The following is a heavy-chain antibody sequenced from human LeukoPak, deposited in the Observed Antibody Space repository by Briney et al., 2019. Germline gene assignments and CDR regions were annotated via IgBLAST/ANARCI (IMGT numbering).Heavy chain of an antibody. CDR3: RRGTNNYGLIEQKNPLDY. Sequence: GGSLRLSCAASGFTFSSYAMHCVRQAPGKGLEWVAVISYDGSNKYYADSVKGRFTISRDNSKDTLYLQMNSLRAEDTAVYYCRRGTNNYGLIEQKNPLDYGGREPLAPVSS. V-gene: IGHV3-30-3*01. D-gene: IGHD4-17*01. J-gene: IGHJ4*02. CDR1: GFTFSSYA. CDR2: ISYDGSNK.